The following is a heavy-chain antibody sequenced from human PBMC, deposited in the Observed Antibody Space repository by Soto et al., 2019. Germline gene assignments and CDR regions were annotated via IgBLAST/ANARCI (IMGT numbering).Heavy chain of an antibody. CDR3: ASYGDYEENAFDI. J-gene: IGHJ3*02. CDR2: IYYSGST. Sequence: SETLSLTCTVSGGSISSGGYYWSWIRQHPGKGLEWIGYIYYSGSTNYNPSLKSRVTISVDTSKNQFSLKLSSVTAADTAVYYCASYGDYEENAFDIWGQGTMVTVSS. D-gene: IGHD4-17*01. V-gene: IGHV4-31*02. CDR1: GGSISSGGYY.